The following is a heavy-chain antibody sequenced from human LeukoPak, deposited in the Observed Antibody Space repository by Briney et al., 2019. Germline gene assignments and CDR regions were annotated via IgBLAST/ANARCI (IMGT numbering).Heavy chain of an antibody. J-gene: IGHJ4*02. V-gene: IGHV3-23*01. Sequence: PGGSLRLSCAASGFTFSSYAMSWVRQAPGKGLEWVSAISGSGGSTYYADSVKGRFTISRDNSKNTLYLQMNSLRAEDTAVYYCAIPGGYNWNYVGNYWGQGTLVTVSS. CDR3: AIPGGYNWNYVGNY. D-gene: IGHD1-7*01. CDR1: GFTFSSYA. CDR2: ISGSGGST.